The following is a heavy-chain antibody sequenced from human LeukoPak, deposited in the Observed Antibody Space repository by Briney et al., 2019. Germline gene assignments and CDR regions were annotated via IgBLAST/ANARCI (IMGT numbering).Heavy chain of an antibody. CDR2: IYYSGST. CDR1: GGSISSGAYY. CDR3: ARVGGSDCSSTSCYQFDP. D-gene: IGHD2-2*01. V-gene: IGHV4-30-4*08. J-gene: IGHJ5*02. Sequence: PSETLSLTCTVSGGSISSGAYYWSWIRQPPGKGLEWIGYIYYSGSTYYNPSLKSRVTISVDTSKNQFSLKLSSVTAADTAVYYCARVGGSDCSSTSCYQFDPWGQGTLVTVSS.